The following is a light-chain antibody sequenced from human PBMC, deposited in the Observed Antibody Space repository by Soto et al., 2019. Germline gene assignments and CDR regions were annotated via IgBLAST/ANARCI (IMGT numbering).Light chain of an antibody. V-gene: IGKV3-15*01. Sequence: ESVLTQSPSTLSVSPGRRITLSSRASQSVSSSLAWYQQRPGQAPRILIYDTSTRAPGIAARFSGSGSGTEFTITISSLQSENVAVYYCQQYVHWPPGTFGQGTRWIS. J-gene: IGKJ1*01. CDR2: DTS. CDR1: QSVSSS. CDR3: QQYVHWPPGT.